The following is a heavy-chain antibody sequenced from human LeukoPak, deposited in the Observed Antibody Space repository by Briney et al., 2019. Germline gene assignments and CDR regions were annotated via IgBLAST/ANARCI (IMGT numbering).Heavy chain of an antibody. V-gene: IGHV1-24*01. CDR2: FDPEDGET. CDR3: ATGYGDYAPPRLDY. J-gene: IGHJ4*02. Sequence: ASVKVSCKVPGYTLTELSMHWVRQAPGKGLEWMGGFDPEDGETIYAQKFQGRVTMTEDTSTDTAYMELSSLRSEDTAVYYCATGYGDYAPPRLDYWGQGTLVTVSS. D-gene: IGHD4-17*01. CDR1: GYTLTELS.